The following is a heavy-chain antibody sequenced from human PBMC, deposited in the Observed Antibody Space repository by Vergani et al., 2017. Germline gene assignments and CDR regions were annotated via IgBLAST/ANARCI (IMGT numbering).Heavy chain of an antibody. CDR1: GYTFTGYY. CDR2: INPNSGGT. Sequence: VQLVPSGAEVKKPGASVKVSCKASGYTFTGYYMHWVRQAPGLGLEWMGWINPNSGGTNYAQKFQGRVTMTRDTSISTAYMELSRLRSDDTAVYYCARDLLGCSSTSCYQGWFDPWGQGTLVTVSS. V-gene: IGHV1-2*02. D-gene: IGHD2-2*01. J-gene: IGHJ5*02. CDR3: ARDLLGCSSTSCYQGWFDP.